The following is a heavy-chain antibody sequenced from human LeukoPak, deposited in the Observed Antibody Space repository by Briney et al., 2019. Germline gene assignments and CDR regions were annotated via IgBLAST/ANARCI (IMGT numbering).Heavy chain of an antibody. D-gene: IGHD3-22*01. CDR2: ISGSGGST. J-gene: IGHJ4*02. V-gene: IGHV3-23*01. CDR3: AKDQYSGSVVVTYFDY. CDR1: GFTFISYA. Sequence: GGSLRLSCAASGFTFISYAMSWVRQAPGKGLEWVSAISGSGGSTYYADSVKGRFTISRDNSKNTLYLQMNSLRAEDTAVYYCAKDQYSGSVVVTYFDYWGQGTLVTVSS.